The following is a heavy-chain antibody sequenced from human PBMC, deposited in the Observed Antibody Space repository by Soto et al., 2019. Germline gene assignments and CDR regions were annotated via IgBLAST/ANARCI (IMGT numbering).Heavy chain of an antibody. D-gene: IGHD3-3*01. CDR1: GFTFSSYS. V-gene: IGHV3-48*02. J-gene: IGHJ5*02. CDR2: ISSSSSTI. Sequence: GGSLRLSCAASGFTFSSYSMNWVRQAPGKGLEWVSYISSSSSTIYYADSVKGRFTISRDNAKNSLYLQMNSLRDEDTAVYYCARDLRGTYDLMGFDPWGQGTLVTVSS. CDR3: ARDLRGTYDLMGFDP.